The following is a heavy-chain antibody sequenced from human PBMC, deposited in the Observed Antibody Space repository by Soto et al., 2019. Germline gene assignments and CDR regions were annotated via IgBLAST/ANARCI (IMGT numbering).Heavy chain of an antibody. J-gene: IGHJ4*02. D-gene: IGHD3-16*01. CDR3: ATDLGVITFGGAYRFLLDY. CDR1: GFTFTSSA. V-gene: IGHV1-58*01. Sequence: GASVKVSCKASGFTFTSSAVQWVRQARGQRLEWIGWIVVGSGNTNYAQKFQGRVTMTEDTSTDTAYMELSSLRSEDTAVYYCATDLGVITFGGAYRFLLDYWGQGTLVTVSS. CDR2: IVVGSGNT.